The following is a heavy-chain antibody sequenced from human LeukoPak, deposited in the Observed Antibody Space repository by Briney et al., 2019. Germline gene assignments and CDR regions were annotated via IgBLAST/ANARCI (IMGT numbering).Heavy chain of an antibody. CDR1: GGSFSGYY. Sequence: SETLSLTCAVYGGSFSGYYWSWIRQPPGKGLEWIGEINHSGSTNYNPSLKSRVTISVDTSKNQFSLKLSSVTAADTAVYYCARDQGIAAAGIYYYYYGMDVWGQGTTVTVSS. CDR2: INHSGST. V-gene: IGHV4-34*01. D-gene: IGHD6-13*01. CDR3: ARDQGIAAAGIYYYYYGMDV. J-gene: IGHJ6*02.